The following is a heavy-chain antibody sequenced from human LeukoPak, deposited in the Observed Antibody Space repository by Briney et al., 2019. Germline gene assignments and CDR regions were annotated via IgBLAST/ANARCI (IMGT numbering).Heavy chain of an antibody. J-gene: IGHJ4*02. V-gene: IGHV3-48*02. CDR1: GFTFSDYS. CDR3: ARTRSKVGTPTFDY. CDR2: INSGSSTI. D-gene: IGHD4-23*01. Sequence: GGSLRLSCAASGFTFSDYSMNWVRKAAGKGLEWVSYINSGSSTIYYVDSVEGRFTISRDNAKNSLYLQMNSLRDEDTAVYHCARTRSKVGTPTFDYWGQGTLVTVSS.